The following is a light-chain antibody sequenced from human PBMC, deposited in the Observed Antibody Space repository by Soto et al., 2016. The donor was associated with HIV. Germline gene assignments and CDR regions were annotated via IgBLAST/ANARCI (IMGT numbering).Light chain of an antibody. CDR2: GKN. J-gene: IGLJ2*01. V-gene: IGLV3-19*01. Sequence: SSELTQDLAVSVALGQTVRITCQGDSLRSYYGSWYQQKPGQAPVLVIYGKNSRPSGIPDRFSGSTSGNTASLTITGAQAEDEADYYCDSRDSSGNHLIFGGGTKLTVL. CDR1: SLRSYY. CDR3: DSRDSSGNHLI.